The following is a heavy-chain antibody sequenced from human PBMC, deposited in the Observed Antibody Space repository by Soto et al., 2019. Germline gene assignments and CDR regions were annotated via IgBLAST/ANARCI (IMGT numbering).Heavy chain of an antibody. CDR2: MNPNIGNT. V-gene: IGHV1-8*01. D-gene: IGHD2-15*01. Sequence: ASVKVSCKASGYTFTSYDINWVRQATGQGLEWMGWMNPNIGNTGYAQKFQGRVTMTRNTSISTAYMELSSLRSEDTAVYYCARGNIVVVVAATELDAFDIWGQGTMVTVSS. CDR1: GYTFTSYD. J-gene: IGHJ3*02. CDR3: ARGNIVVVVAATELDAFDI.